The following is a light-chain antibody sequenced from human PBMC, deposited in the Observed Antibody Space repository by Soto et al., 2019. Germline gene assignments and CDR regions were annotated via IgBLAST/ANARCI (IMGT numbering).Light chain of an antibody. J-gene: IGLJ3*02. CDR1: SSNIGAGYD. V-gene: IGLV1-40*01. CDR3: QSYDSSLSGWV. Sequence: QSVLTQPPSVSGAPGQRVTISCTESSSNIGAGYDVHWYQQLPGTAPKLLIYGNSNRPSGVPDRFSGSKSGTSASLAITGLQGEDEADYYCQSYDSSLSGWVFGGGTKLTLL. CDR2: GNS.